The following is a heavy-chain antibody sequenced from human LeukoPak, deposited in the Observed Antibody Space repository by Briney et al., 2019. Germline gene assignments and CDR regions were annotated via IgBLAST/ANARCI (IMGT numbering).Heavy chain of an antibody. CDR3: ARDHGQITMTNWFDP. CDR2: INSDGSST. D-gene: IGHD3-22*01. Sequence: HPGGSLRLSCAASGFTFSSYSINWVRQAPGKGLVWVSRINSDGSSTSYADSVKGRFTISRDNAKNTLYLQMNSLRAEDTAVYYCARDHGQITMTNWFDPWGQGTLVTVSS. CDR1: GFTFSSYS. V-gene: IGHV3-74*01. J-gene: IGHJ5*02.